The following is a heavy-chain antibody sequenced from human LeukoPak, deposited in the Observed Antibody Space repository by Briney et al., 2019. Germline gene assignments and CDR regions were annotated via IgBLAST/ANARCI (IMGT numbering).Heavy chain of an antibody. CDR1: GFTFSSYG. V-gene: IGHV3-30*03. D-gene: IGHD2-15*01. CDR2: RSYGGCRK. J-gene: IGHJ4*02. Sequence: GRSLTLSCVASGFTFSSYGMHWVRQAAGKGLEWVAVRSYGGCRKFYVDCVKGRFTISRDNSKNTLYLAMNRLRAEDTAVYFCARDRSDCSGGSCNFYFDYWGQGTLVTVSS. CDR3: ARDRSDCSGGSCNFYFDY.